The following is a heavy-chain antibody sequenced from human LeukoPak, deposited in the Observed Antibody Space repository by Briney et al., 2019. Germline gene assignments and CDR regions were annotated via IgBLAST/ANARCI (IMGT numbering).Heavy chain of an antibody. V-gene: IGHV4-39*02. CDR2: IYHSGTT. Sequence: SETLSLTCTVSGRSIRSSSYYWGWIRQPPGKGLEWIASIYHSGTTYYNPSLRNRVTLFVDTSKNQFSLKLTSLTAADTAVYYCARDGVFHDSDGYSFDYWGQGTLVTVSS. J-gene: IGHJ4*02. CDR3: ARDGVFHDSDGYSFDY. D-gene: IGHD3-22*01. CDR1: GRSIRSSSYY.